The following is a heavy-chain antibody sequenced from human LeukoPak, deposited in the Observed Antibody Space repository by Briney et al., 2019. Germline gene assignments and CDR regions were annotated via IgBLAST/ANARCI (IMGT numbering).Heavy chain of an antibody. CDR2: IYSGGST. CDR1: GFTVSSNY. Sequence: GGSLRLSCAASGFTVSSNYMSWVRQAPGKGLEWVSVIYSGGSTYYADSVKGRFTISRDNAKNSLYLQMNSLRAEDTALHYCAKDIGRYSSGCPDYWGQGTLVTVSS. D-gene: IGHD6-19*01. V-gene: IGHV3-53*05. J-gene: IGHJ4*02. CDR3: AKDIGRYSSGCPDY.